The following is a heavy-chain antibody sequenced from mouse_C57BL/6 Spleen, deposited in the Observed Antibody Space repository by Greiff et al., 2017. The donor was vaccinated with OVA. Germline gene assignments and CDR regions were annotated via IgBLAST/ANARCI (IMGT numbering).Heavy chain of an antibody. Sequence: QVQLQQPGAELVKPGASVKLSCKASGYTFTSYWMQWVKQRPGQGLEWIGEIDPSDSYTNYNQKFKGKATLTVDTSSSTAYMQLISLTSEDSAVYYCARRYGSSTVYAMDYWGQGTSVTVSS. CDR3: ARRYGSSTVYAMDY. D-gene: IGHD1-1*01. CDR2: IDPSDSYT. CDR1: GYTFTSYW. V-gene: IGHV1-50*01. J-gene: IGHJ4*01.